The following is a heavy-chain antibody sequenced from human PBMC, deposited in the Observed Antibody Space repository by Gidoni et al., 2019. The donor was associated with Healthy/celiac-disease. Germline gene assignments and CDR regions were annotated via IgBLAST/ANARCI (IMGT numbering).Heavy chain of an antibody. CDR3: ARLAGFYVWWSYRYTGDYYYGMDV. CDR2: IYPGDSDT. CDR1: GYSFTSSW. D-gene: IGHD3-16*02. Sequence: EVQLVQSGAEVKKPGESLKISCKGSGYSFTSSWIGWVRQMPGKGLEWMGIIYPGDSDTRYSPSFQCQVTISAEKSISTAYLQWSSLKAADTAMYYGARLAGFYVWWSYRYTGDYYYGMDVWGQGTTVTVSS. V-gene: IGHV5-51*01. J-gene: IGHJ6*02.